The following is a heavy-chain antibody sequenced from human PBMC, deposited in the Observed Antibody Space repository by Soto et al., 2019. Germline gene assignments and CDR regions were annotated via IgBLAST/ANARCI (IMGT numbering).Heavy chain of an antibody. Sequence: RLACAASGFTFSSYSMNWVRQAPGKGLEWIAYICSRSLTIYYSDSVKGRFTISRDNAESSVYLQMNSLRDEDTAVYYCAREDILGARSFDYWGQGALVTVSS. CDR1: GFTFSSYS. J-gene: IGHJ4*02. CDR3: AREDILGARSFDY. D-gene: IGHD1-26*01. CDR2: ICSRSLTI. V-gene: IGHV3-48*02.